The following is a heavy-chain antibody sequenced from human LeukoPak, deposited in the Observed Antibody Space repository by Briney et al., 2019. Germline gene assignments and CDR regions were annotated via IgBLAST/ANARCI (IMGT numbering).Heavy chain of an antibody. CDR1: GFTFSSYA. D-gene: IGHD2-15*01. J-gene: IGHJ5*02. V-gene: IGHV3-48*01. CDR2: ISSSSSTI. Sequence: GGSLRLSCAASGFTFSSYAMNWVRQAPGKGLEWVSYISSSSSTIYYADSVKGRFTISRDNAKNSLYLQMNSLRAEDTAVYYCARDPTPPLGYCSGGSCSRGGWFDPWGQGTLVTVSS. CDR3: ARDPTPPLGYCSGGSCSRGGWFDP.